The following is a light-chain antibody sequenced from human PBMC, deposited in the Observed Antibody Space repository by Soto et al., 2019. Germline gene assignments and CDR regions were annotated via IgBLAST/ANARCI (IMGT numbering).Light chain of an antibody. J-gene: IGKJ2*01. CDR2: SAS. CDR1: QSVSKY. V-gene: IGKV1-39*01. CDR3: QQFYNTPHT. Sequence: DIQMTQSPSSLSASVGDRVTITCRTSQSVSKYLNWYQKKTGRAPKVLIYSASNLQFGVPSRFSGSGSGAEFTLTINSLQPEDSAIYYCQQFYNTPHTFGQGTKLEIK.